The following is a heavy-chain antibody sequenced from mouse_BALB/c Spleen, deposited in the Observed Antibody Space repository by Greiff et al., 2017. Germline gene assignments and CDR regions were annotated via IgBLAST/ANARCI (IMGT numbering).Heavy chain of an antibody. V-gene: IGHV1-4*01. J-gene: IGHJ3*01. D-gene: IGHD2-4*01. CDR1: GYTFTSYT. CDR3: ARFFYDYDGAWFAY. CDR2: INPSTGYT. Sequence: QVQLQQSGAELARPGASVKMSCKASGYTFTSYTMHWVKQRPGQGLEWIGYINPSTGYTEYNQKFKDKATLTADKSSSTAYMQLSSLTSEDSAVYYCARFFYDYDGAWFAYWGQGTLVTVSA.